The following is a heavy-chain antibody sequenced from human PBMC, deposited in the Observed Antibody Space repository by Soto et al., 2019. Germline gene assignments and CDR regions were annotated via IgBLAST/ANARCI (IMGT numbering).Heavy chain of an antibody. D-gene: IGHD4-17*01. V-gene: IGHV3-15*01. CDR3: TANTTTLTTHYCSYGMDV. J-gene: IGHJ6*02. CDR1: GFTFSNAW. CDR2: IKSKTDGGTT. Sequence: GGSLRLSCAASGFTFSNAWMSWVRQAPGKGLEWVGRIKSKTDGGTTDYAAPVKGRFTISRDDSKNTLYLQMKSLKTEDTAVYYCTANTTTLTTHYCSYGMDVWGQGTTVTVSS.